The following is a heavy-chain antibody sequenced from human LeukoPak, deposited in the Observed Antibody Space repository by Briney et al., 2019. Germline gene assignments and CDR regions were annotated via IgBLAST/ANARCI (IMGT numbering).Heavy chain of an antibody. CDR3: AKAQGPIAAAADY. CDR1: RFTLSNYA. Sequence: PGGSLRLSCAASRFTLSNYAMHWVRQAPGKGLEWVSGISWNSGSIGYADSVKGRFTISRDNAKNSLYLQMNSLRAEDTALYYCAKAQGPIAAAADYWGQGTLVTVSS. J-gene: IGHJ4*02. CDR2: ISWNSGSI. D-gene: IGHD6-13*01. V-gene: IGHV3-9*01.